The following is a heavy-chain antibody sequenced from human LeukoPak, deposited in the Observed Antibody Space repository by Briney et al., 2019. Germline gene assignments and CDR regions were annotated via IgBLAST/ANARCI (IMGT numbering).Heavy chain of an antibody. D-gene: IGHD6-25*01. V-gene: IGHV3-23*01. CDR3: TSYSSDAFFH. Sequence: GGSLRLSCAASGFIFSNYAMNWVRQAPGKGLEWVSGISHSGGTIYYADSVKGRFTISRDNARNSLYLQMNSLGAEDTAVYYCTSYSSDAFFHWGQGTLVTVSS. J-gene: IGHJ4*02. CDR2: ISHSGGTI. CDR1: GFIFSNYA.